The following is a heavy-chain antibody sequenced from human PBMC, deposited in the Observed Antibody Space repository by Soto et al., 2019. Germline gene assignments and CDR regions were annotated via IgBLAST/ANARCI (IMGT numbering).Heavy chain of an antibody. CDR2: IKSKTDGGTI. J-gene: IGHJ6*02. CDR3: TTEPDPRHRSGGTWYLVIDYPYYGMDV. D-gene: IGHD2-15*01. Sequence: EVQLVESGGGLVKPGGSLRLSCEASGFTFSNAWMRWVRQAPGKGPEWVGRIKSKTDGGTIDYAAPVKGRFTISRDDSRNRLYLQMNSLKTEDTAIYYCTTEPDPRHRSGGTWYLVIDYPYYGMDVWGQGTTVTVSS. CDR1: GFTFSNAW. V-gene: IGHV3-15*01.